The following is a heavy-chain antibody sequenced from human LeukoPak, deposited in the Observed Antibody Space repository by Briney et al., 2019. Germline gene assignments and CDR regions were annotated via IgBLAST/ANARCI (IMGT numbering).Heavy chain of an antibody. CDR2: IYYSGST. D-gene: IGHD2-15*01. CDR1: GGSISSGDYY. J-gene: IGHJ6*03. CDR3: ARGPLLGYCSGGSCYYYYYMDV. Sequence: SQTLSLTCTVSGGSISSGDYYWSWIRQPPGKGLEWIGYIYYSGSTYYNPSLKSRVTISVDTSKNQFFLKLSSVTAADTAVYYCARGPLLGYCSGGSCYYYYYMDVWGKGTTVTVSS. V-gene: IGHV4-30-4*08.